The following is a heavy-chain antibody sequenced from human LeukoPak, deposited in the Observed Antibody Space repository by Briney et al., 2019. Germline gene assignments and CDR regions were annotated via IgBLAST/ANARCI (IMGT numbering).Heavy chain of an antibody. CDR2: IYYRGST. Sequence: SETLSLTCTVSGGSISSSSYYWGWIRQPPGKGLEWIGSIYYRGSTFYNPSLKSRVTISVDTSKNQFSLRLRSVTAADTAVYYCARRVGIAATGFINYWGQGTLVTVSS. D-gene: IGHD6-13*01. CDR1: GGSISSSSYY. CDR3: ARRVGIAATGFINY. V-gene: IGHV4-39*01. J-gene: IGHJ4*02.